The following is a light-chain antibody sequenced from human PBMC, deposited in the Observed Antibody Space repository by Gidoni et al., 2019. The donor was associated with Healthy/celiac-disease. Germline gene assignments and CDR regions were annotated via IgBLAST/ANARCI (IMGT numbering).Light chain of an antibody. CDR3: CSYAGSYSVV. J-gene: IGLJ2*01. Sequence: QSALTQPRAVSGSPGQSVTISCTGTSSDVGGYNYVSWYQQHPGKAPKLMIYDVSKRPSGVPDRFSGSKSGNTASLTISGLQAADDADYYCCSYAGSYSVVFGGGTTLTVL. CDR2: DVS. V-gene: IGLV2-11*01. CDR1: SSDVGGYNY.